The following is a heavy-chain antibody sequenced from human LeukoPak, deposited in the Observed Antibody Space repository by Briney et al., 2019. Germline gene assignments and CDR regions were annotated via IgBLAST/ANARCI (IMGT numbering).Heavy chain of an antibody. Sequence: SVKVSCKASGGTFSSYAXXXXXQAXXQXXXXXGRIFPIFATANYAQKFQGRVTITADESTSTAYMELGSLRSEDTAVYYCARESGSYEAYFVYWGQGTLVTVSS. D-gene: IGHD1-26*01. V-gene: IGHV1-69*15. J-gene: IGHJ4*02. CDR3: ARESGSYEAYFVY. CDR1: GGTFSSYA. CDR2: IFPIFATA.